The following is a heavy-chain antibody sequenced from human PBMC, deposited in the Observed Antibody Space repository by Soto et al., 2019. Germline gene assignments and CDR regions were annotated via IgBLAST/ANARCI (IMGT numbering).Heavy chain of an antibody. Sequence: GESLKISCRTSGYKFTSYWIAWVRQMPGKGLEWMGIIFPSDSDTRYSPSFQGQVTISADRSTSTVFLQWASLKASDTAVYLCARKDKSGYFNWFDPWGQGTLVTVSS. CDR1: GYKFTSYW. V-gene: IGHV5-51*01. D-gene: IGHD3-22*01. CDR2: IFPSDSDT. J-gene: IGHJ5*02. CDR3: ARKDKSGYFNWFDP.